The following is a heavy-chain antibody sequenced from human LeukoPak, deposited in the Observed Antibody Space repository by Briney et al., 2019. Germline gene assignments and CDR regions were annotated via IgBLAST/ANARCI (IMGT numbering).Heavy chain of an antibody. J-gene: IGHJ4*02. CDR2: ISDYNGNT. Sequence: ASVKVSCKXSGYTFTSYGISWVRQSPGQGLEWMGWISDYNGNTNYAQKLQGRVTMTTDTSTSTAYMELRSLRSDDTAVYYCARDSLGYYYDSSGYLDYWGQGTLVTVSS. CDR3: ARDSLGYYYDSSGYLDY. V-gene: IGHV1-18*01. CDR1: GYTFTSYG. D-gene: IGHD3-22*01.